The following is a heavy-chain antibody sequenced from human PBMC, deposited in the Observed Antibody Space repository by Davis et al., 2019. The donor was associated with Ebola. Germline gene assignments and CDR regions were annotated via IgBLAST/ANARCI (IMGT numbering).Heavy chain of an antibody. J-gene: IGHJ6*02. CDR1: GFPVSSNY. CDR3: ECWSPYYYYYGMDV. V-gene: IGHV3-21*01. CDR2: ISSSSSYI. D-gene: IGHD6-13*01. Sequence: GESLKISCAASGFPVSSNYMSLVRQAPGKGLEWVSSISSSSSYIYYADSVKGRFTISRDNAKNSLYLQMNSLRAEDTAVYYCECWSPYYYYYGMDVWGQGTTVTVSS.